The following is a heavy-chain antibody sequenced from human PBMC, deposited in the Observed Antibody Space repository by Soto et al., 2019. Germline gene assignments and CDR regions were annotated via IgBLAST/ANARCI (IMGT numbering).Heavy chain of an antibody. J-gene: IGHJ3*02. CDR3: AHAYGGTSWPNDAFDI. CDR1: GFSLSGDGVG. V-gene: IGHV2-5*02. CDR2: IYWDDDQ. D-gene: IGHD2-21*01. Sequence: QITLKESGPTLVKPTETLTVTCTVSGFSLSGDGVGVGWIRQPPGKALEWLALIYWDDDQRYSPSLKTRLTITQDASKNQVVLTMTNMDPMDTATYYCAHAYGGTSWPNDAFDIWGQGTVVTVSS.